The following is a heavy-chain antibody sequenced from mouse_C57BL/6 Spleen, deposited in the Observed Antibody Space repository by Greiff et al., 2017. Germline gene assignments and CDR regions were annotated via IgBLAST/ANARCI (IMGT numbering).Heavy chain of an antibody. Sequence: QVTLKECGPGILQPSQTLSLTCSFSGFSLSTFGMGVGWIRQPSGKGLEWLAHIWWDDDKYYNPALKSRLTISKDTSKNQVFLKIANVDTADTATYYCARSYYGSSYYFDYWGQGTTLTVSS. D-gene: IGHD1-1*01. V-gene: IGHV8-8*01. CDR1: GFSLSTFGMG. CDR2: IWWDDDK. J-gene: IGHJ2*01. CDR3: ARSYYGSSYYFDY.